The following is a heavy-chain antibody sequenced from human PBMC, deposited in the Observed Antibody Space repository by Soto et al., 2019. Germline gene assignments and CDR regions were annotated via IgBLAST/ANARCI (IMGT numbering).Heavy chain of an antibody. D-gene: IGHD3-10*01. CDR1: GFTFGDYA. V-gene: IGHV3-49*03. Sequence: GGSLRLSCTASGFTFGDYAMSWFRQAPGKGLEWVGFIRSKAYGGTTEYAASVKGRFTISRDDSKSIAYLQMNSLKTEDTAVYYCTRAGHYGSGSFAFDIWGQGTMVTVS. CDR3: TRAGHYGSGSFAFDI. CDR2: IRSKAYGGTT. J-gene: IGHJ3*02.